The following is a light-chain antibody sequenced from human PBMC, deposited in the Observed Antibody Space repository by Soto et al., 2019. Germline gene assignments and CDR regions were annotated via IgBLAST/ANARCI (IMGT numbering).Light chain of an antibody. V-gene: IGLV1-40*01. CDR3: QSYDTSLRV. CDR2: GNS. Sequence: QPVLTQPPSVSGAPGQRVTISCTGSSSNIGAGYDVHWYQQLPGTAPKLLIYGNSNRPSGVPDRFSGSKSGTSASLAITELQAEDEADYYCQSYDTSLRVFGTGTKVTVL. CDR1: SSNIGAGYD. J-gene: IGLJ1*01.